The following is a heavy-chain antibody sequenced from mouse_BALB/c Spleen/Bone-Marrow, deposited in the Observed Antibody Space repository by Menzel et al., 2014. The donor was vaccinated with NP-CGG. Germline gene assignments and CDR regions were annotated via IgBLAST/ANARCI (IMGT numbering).Heavy chain of an antibody. Sequence: EEEGEEKEEKLIKPGGSLKLSCAASGFTFSAYSMSWVRQTPEKRLEWVATISSGGHETYYSESVKGRFTISRDNVKNTLYLQMDSLRSVDSAVYYCSKDGGYDYSYYFGYWGQGTTLTVSS. CDR1: GFTFSAYS. J-gene: IGHJ2*01. D-gene: IGHD2-4*01. CDR3: SKDGGYDYSYYFGY. V-gene: IGHV5-6-4*01. CDR2: ISSGGHET.